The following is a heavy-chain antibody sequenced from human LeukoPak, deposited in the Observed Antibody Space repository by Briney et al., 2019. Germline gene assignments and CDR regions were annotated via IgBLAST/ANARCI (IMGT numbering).Heavy chain of an antibody. Sequence: GGSLRLSCAASGFTFSNYTLHWVRQAPGKGLEWVAVILYDGSKKYHADSVKGRFTISRDNSKNTLFLQMNSLRAEDTAVYYCARTLYSSSWYHESPPYDYWGQGTLVTVSS. J-gene: IGHJ4*02. D-gene: IGHD6-13*01. CDR2: ILYDGSKK. CDR3: ARTLYSSSWYHESPPYDY. CDR1: GFTFSNYT. V-gene: IGHV3-30-3*01.